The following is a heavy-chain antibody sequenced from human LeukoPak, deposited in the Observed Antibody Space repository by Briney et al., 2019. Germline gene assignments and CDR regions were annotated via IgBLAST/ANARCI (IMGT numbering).Heavy chain of an antibody. D-gene: IGHD1-26*01. V-gene: IGHV3-23*01. CDR2: ISSSGGST. CDR3: ATHKRVEPTTIFDY. J-gene: IGHJ4*02. Sequence: GGSLRLSCAASEFTFSSYATTWVRQAPGKGLEWVTTISSSGGSTYYADSVKGRFTISRDNSKNTLYLQMNSLRAEDTAIYYCATHKRVEPTTIFDYWGRGALVTVSS. CDR1: EFTFSSYA.